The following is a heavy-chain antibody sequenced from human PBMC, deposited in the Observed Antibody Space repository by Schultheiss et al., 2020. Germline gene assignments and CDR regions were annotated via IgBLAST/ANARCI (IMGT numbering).Heavy chain of an antibody. CDR1: GGSISSYY. J-gene: IGHJ4*02. D-gene: IGHD6-19*01. CDR2: IYYSWST. V-gene: IGHV4-59*01. Sequence: SETLSLTCTVSGGSISSYYWSWIRQPPGKGLEWIGYIYYSWSTNYNPSLKSRVTISVDTSKNQFSLKLSSVTAADTAVYYCARSSPSLIDYWGQGTLVTVSS. CDR3: ARSSPSLIDY.